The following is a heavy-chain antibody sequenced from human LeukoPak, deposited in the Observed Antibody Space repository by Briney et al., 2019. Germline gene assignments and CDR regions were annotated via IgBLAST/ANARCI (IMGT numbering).Heavy chain of an antibody. CDR1: GGSISSSSYY. D-gene: IGHD6-19*01. V-gene: IGHV4-39*01. J-gene: IGHJ4*02. Sequence: PSETLSLTCTVSGGSISSSSYYWGWSRQPPGKGLEWIGSIYYSGSTYYNPSLKSRVTISVDTSKNQFSLKLSSVTAADTAVYYCARHDSSGWLYYFDYWGQGTLVTVSS. CDR2: IYYSGST. CDR3: ARHDSSGWLYYFDY.